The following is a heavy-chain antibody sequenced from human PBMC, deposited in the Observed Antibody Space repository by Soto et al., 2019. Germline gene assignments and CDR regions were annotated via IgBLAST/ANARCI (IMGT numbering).Heavy chain of an antibody. Sequence: GGSLRLSCAASGFTFSSYAMHWVRQAPGKGLEWVAVISYDGSNKYYDDSVKGRFTISRDNSKNTLYLQMNSLRAEDPALHYCGSLSGSNLSPPYYYGMDVWGQGTTVTVSS. CDR3: GSLSGSNLSPPYYYGMDV. J-gene: IGHJ6*02. V-gene: IGHV3-30-3*01. CDR2: ISYDGSNK. CDR1: GFTFSSYA. D-gene: IGHD1-26*01.